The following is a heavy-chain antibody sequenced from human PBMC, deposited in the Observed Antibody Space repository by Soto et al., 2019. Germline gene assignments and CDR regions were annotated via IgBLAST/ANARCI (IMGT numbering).Heavy chain of an antibody. J-gene: IGHJ4*02. V-gene: IGHV3-15*01. CDR3: STGLRWTSTDDY. CDR2: IKRKADGGTP. D-gene: IGHD2-15*01. CDR1: GFTFSNAW. Sequence: EVQLVESGGGLVEPGGSLRLSCVVSGFTFSNAWMRWVRQAPGKGLGWVGRIKRKADGGTPEYAASVEGRFTISRDDSKNTLYLQLDGLKTEDTAVYYCSTGLRWTSTDDYWGQGTLVTVSS.